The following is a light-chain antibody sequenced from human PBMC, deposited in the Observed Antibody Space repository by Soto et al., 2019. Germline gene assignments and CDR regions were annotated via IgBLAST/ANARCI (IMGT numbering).Light chain of an antibody. CDR2: DVS. J-gene: IGLJ1*01. Sequence: QSALTQPASVSGSPGQSITLSCTGTSSDVGGNHVSWYQQHPGKAPRLIIYDVSNRPSGISNRCSGSKSDNTASLTMSGLQADDEADYYCSSHTRTSRYVFGTGTKLTVL. CDR1: SSDVGGNH. V-gene: IGLV2-14*03. CDR3: SSHTRTSRYV.